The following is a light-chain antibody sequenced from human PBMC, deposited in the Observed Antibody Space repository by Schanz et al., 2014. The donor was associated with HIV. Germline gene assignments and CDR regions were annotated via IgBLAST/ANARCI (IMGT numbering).Light chain of an antibody. CDR1: SSDVGGSPY. Sequence: QSALTQPRSVSGSPGQSVTISCSGTSSDVGGSPYVSWYRQYPGKAPKLMIYDVNSRPSGVSNRFSGSKSGNTASLTISGLQPEDEAHYYCSSYTSTNTVVFGGGTKLTVL. V-gene: IGLV2-14*03. J-gene: IGLJ3*02. CDR3: SSYTSTNTVV. CDR2: DVN.